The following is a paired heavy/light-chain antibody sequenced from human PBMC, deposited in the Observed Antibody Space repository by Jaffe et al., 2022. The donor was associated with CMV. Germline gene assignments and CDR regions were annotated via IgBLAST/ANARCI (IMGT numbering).Heavy chain of an antibody. Sequence: EVQLLESGGGLVQPGGSLRLSCAASGFTFSSYAMSWVRQAPGKGLEWVSAISGSGGSTYYADSVKGRFTISRDNSKNTLYLQMNSLRAEDTAVYYCAKDARYDSSGYLYYYYYGMDVWGQGTTVTVSS. CDR2: ISGSGGST. CDR1: GFTFSSYA. D-gene: IGHD3-22*01. CDR3: AKDARYDSSGYLYYYYYGMDV. V-gene: IGHV3-23*01. J-gene: IGHJ6*02.
Light chain of an antibody. CDR3: QSYDSSLSVL. J-gene: IGLJ2*01. CDR2: GNS. V-gene: IGLV1-40*01. CDR1: SSNIGAGYD. Sequence: QSVLTQPPSVSGAPGQRVTISCTGSSSNIGAGYDVHWYQQLPGTAPKLLIYGNSNRPSGVPDRFSGSKSGTSASLAITGLQAEDEADYYCQSYDSSLSVLFGGGTKLTVL.